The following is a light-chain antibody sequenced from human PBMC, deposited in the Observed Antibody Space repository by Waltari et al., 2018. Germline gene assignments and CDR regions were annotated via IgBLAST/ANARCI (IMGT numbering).Light chain of an antibody. CDR3: QTWGPGIRV. CDR2: VNSDGSH. V-gene: IGLV4-69*01. Sequence: QLVLTQSPSASASLGASVTFTCPLISAPSSAAIAWHQQQPGKGPRYLIKVNSDGSHIKGDGIPDRFSGSSYGAERYLTISSLQSEDEADYYCQTWGPGIRVFGGGTKLTVL. CDR1: SAPSSAA. J-gene: IGLJ3*02.